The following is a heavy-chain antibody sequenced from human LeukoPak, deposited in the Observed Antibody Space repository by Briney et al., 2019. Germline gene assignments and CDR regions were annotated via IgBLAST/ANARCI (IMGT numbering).Heavy chain of an antibody. CDR3: AKYVDTVTTSDAFDI. J-gene: IGHJ3*02. V-gene: IGHV4-59*01. CDR1: GGSISSSY. D-gene: IGHD5-12*01. Sequence: SETLSLTCTVSGGSISSSYWSWIRQPPGKGPEWIGYIYYSGSTNYNPSLKSRVTISVDTSKNQFSLKVSSVTAADTAVYYCAKYVDTVTTSDAFDIWGQGTMVTVSS. CDR2: IYYSGST.